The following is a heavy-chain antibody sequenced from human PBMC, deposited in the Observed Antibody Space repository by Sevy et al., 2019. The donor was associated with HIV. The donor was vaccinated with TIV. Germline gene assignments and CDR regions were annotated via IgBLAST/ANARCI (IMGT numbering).Heavy chain of an antibody. CDR2: IIPIFGTA. V-gene: IGHV1-69*13. Sequence: ASVKVSCKASGGTFSSYAISWVRQAPGQGLEWMGGIIPIFGTANYAQTFQGRVTITADESTSTAYMELSSLRSEDTAVYYCASPIYCSGGSCYSNSYFDLWGRGTLVTVSS. J-gene: IGHJ2*01. CDR1: GGTFSSYA. D-gene: IGHD2-15*01. CDR3: ASPIYCSGGSCYSNSYFDL.